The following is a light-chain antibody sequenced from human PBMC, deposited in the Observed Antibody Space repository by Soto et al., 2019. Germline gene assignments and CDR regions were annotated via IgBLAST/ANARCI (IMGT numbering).Light chain of an antibody. CDR1: QSVSSN. J-gene: IGKJ4*01. CDR3: QQYNNWLT. Sequence: ELVLTQSPGTLSVSPGERATLSCRASQSVSSNLAWYQQKPGQAPRLLIYGASTRATVIPARFSGSGSGTEFTLTISSLQSEDFAVYYCQQYNNWLTFGRGTKVDI. V-gene: IGKV3-15*01. CDR2: GAS.